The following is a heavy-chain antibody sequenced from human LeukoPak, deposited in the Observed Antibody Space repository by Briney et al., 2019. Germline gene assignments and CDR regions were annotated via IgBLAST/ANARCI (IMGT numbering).Heavy chain of an antibody. CDR2: ISDSGGST. CDR1: GITLSNYG. V-gene: IGHV3-23*01. J-gene: IGHJ4*02. D-gene: IGHD3/OR15-3a*01. CDR3: AKRGVVIRVILVGFHKEAYYFES. Sequence: PGGSLRLSCAVSGITLSNYGMSGVRQAPGKGLEWVAGISDSGGSTNYADSVKGRFTISRDNPKNTLYLQMNSLRAEDTAVYFCAKRGVVIRVILVGFHKEAYYFESWGQGVLVTVSS.